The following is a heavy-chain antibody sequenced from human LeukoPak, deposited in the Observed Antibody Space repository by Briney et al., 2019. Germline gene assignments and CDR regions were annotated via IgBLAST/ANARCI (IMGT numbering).Heavy chain of an antibody. CDR1: GGSISSYY. D-gene: IGHD3-10*01. CDR2: IYYSGST. J-gene: IGHJ4*02. Sequence: PSETLSLTCTVSGGSISSYYWSWIRQPTGKGLEWSGYIYYSGSTNYNPSLKSRVTISVDTSKNQFSLKLSSVTAADTAVYYCARSSRITMVRGGWYYFDYWGQGTLVTVSS. CDR3: ARSSRITMVRGGWYYFDY. V-gene: IGHV4-59*01.